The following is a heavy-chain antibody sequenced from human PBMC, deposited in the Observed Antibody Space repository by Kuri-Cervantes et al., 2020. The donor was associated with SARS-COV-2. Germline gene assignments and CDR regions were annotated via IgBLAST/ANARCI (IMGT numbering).Heavy chain of an antibody. J-gene: IGHJ4*02. Sequence: GESLKISCAAFGFTFSTFAMTWVRQAPGKGLEWVSAIGGSGGSTYYADSVKGRFTISRDNSKNTLYLQMNSLRAEDTAVYYCAKDRIQLSYNSFDYWGQGTLVTVSS. CDR2: IGGSGGST. CDR3: AKDRIQLSYNSFDY. V-gene: IGHV3-23*01. D-gene: IGHD5-18*01. CDR1: GFTFSTFA.